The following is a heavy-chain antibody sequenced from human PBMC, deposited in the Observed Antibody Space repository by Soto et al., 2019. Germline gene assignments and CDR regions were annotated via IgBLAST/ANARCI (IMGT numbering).Heavy chain of an antibody. V-gene: IGHV1-18*04. CDR2: ISAYNGNT. CDR1: GYTFTSYG. Sequence: QVQLVQSGAEVKKPGASVKVSCKASGYTFTSYGISWVRQAPGQGLEWMGWISAYNGNTKYAQKFQGRVTMTTDTSTSTAXXXLRSLRSDDTAVYYCARDPQIFDHWGQGTLVTVSS. CDR3: ARDPQIFDH. J-gene: IGHJ4*02.